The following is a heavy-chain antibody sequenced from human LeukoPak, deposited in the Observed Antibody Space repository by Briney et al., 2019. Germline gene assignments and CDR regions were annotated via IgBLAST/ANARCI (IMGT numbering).Heavy chain of an antibody. V-gene: IGHV3-7*01. Sequence: GGSLRLSCVASGFIFSSYWMSWVRQAPGKGLEWVANIKQDGSEKYYVDSVKGRFTISRDNAKNSLFLQMNSLRDEDTAVYYCARDLMVRGETGAFDIWGQGTMVTVSS. CDR1: GFIFSSYW. D-gene: IGHD3-10*01. CDR2: IKQDGSEK. CDR3: ARDLMVRGETGAFDI. J-gene: IGHJ3*02.